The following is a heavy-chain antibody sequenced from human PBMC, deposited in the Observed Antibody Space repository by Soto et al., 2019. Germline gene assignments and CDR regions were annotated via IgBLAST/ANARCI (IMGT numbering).Heavy chain of an antibody. Sequence: QAQLMQSGAEVKKPGSSVKVSCKASGGTFSGYAINWVRQAPGQGLEWMGGIIPLLGITDYGQKVQGRITIAADESTGTAYMDLRGLRSEDTAVYYCARDPRSITGTTSSEDVQHWGQGTLVSVSS. CDR2: IIPLLGIT. CDR1: GGTFSGYA. CDR3: ARDPRSITGTTSSEDVQH. J-gene: IGHJ1*01. D-gene: IGHD1-20*01. V-gene: IGHV1-69*01.